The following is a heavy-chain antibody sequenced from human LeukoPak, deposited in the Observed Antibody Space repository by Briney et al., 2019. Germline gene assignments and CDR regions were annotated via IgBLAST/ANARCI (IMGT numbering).Heavy chain of an antibody. CDR3: ARHVSFGTYYFDS. CDR2: VFHSGKT. J-gene: IGHJ4*02. Sequence: SETLSLTCAVSGYSISSGLYWAWIRQPPGKGLEWIGSVFHSGKTSYNSSLKSRVTMSADTSKNQFSLRLRSVTAADTAMYYCARHVSFGTYYFDSWGQGTPFTVSS. V-gene: IGHV4-38-2*01. D-gene: IGHD3-16*01. CDR1: GYSISSGLY.